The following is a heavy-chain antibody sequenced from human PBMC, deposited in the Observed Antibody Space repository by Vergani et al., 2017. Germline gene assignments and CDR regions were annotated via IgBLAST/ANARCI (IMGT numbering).Heavy chain of an antibody. Sequence: EVQLLESGGGLVQPGGSLRLSCAASGFTFSSYDMSWVRQAPGKGLEWVSAISGSGGSTYYADSVKGRFTISRDNSKNTLYLQMNSLRAEDTAVYYCADSSSWYGWLPTSSRGMDVWGQXP. J-gene: IGHJ6*02. CDR2: ISGSGGST. D-gene: IGHD6-13*01. CDR1: GFTFSSYD. CDR3: ADSSSWYGWLPTSSRGMDV. V-gene: IGHV3-23*01.